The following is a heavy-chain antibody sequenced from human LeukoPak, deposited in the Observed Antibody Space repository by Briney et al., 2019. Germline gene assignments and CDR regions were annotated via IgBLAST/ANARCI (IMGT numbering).Heavy chain of an antibody. CDR3: ASASALYGDYELDY. CDR2: ISSSGSTI. Sequence: GGSLRLSCAASGFTFSSYEMNWVRQAPGKGLEWVSYISSSGSTIYYADSVKGRFTISRDNAKNSLYLQMNSLRAEDTAVYYCASASALYGDYELDYWGQGNLVTVSS. CDR1: GFTFSSYE. J-gene: IGHJ4*02. D-gene: IGHD4-17*01. V-gene: IGHV3-48*03.